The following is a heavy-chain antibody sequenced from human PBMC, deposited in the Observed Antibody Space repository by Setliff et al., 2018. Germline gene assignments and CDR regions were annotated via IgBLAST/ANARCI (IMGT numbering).Heavy chain of an antibody. CDR3: ARVDFTMIQGVLGL. Sequence: SVTLSLTCNVSGGSVSSTSHYWGWIRQPPGKGMEWIGSVYYSGYTYYNPSLQSRVTISVDMSKNQFSMKLTSVTAADTAVYYCARVDFTMIQGVLGLWGQGTLVTVSS. J-gene: IGHJ1*01. D-gene: IGHD3-10*01. V-gene: IGHV4-39*07. CDR2: VYYSGYT. CDR1: GGSVSSTSHY.